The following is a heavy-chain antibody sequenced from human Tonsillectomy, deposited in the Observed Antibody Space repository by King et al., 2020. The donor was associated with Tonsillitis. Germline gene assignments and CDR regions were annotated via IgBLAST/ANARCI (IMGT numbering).Heavy chain of an antibody. CDR1: GFTFSSNW. D-gene: IGHD6-19*01. CDR2: IKQDGSEK. CDR3: ARGDDVAGD. V-gene: IGHV3-7*01. J-gene: IGHJ4*02. Sequence: VQLVESGGGLVQPGGSLRLSCAASGFTFSSNWMSWVRQAPGKGLEWVANIKQDGSEKYYVDSVKGRFTISRDNAKNSMYMQMNSLRAEDTAVYYCARGDDVAGDWGQGTLVTVSS.